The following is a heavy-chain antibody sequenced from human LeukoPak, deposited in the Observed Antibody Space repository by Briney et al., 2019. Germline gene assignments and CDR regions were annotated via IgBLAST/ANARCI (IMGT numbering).Heavy chain of an antibody. Sequence: PSETLSLTCTVSGRCIYSSCYYWLCIRQPPGKGLEWIGSIYYSGSTYYNPSLKSRVTISVDTSKNQFSLKLNSVTAADTAVYYCARRLLGNLDAFDIWGQGTMVTVSS. J-gene: IGHJ3*02. CDR3: ARRLLGNLDAFDI. D-gene: IGHD4-23*01. CDR2: IYYSGST. CDR1: GRCIYSSCYY. V-gene: IGHV4-39*01.